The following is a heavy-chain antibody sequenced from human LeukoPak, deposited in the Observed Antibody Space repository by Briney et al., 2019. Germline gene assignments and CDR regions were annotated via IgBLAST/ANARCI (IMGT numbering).Heavy chain of an antibody. V-gene: IGHV3-64*01. CDR2: ISSNGGST. D-gene: IGHD2-21*01. Sequence: GRSLRLSCAASGFSFSYSGMHWVRQAPGKGLEYVSAISSNGGSTYYANSVKGRFTISRDNSKNTLYLQMGSLRAEDMAVYYCARGSLADSRAFDIWGQGTMVTVSS. J-gene: IGHJ3*02. CDR1: GFSFSYSG. CDR3: ARGSLADSRAFDI.